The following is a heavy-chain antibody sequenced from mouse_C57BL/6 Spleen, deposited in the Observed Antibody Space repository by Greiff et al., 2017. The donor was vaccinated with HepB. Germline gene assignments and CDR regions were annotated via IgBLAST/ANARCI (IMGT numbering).Heavy chain of an antibody. CDR2: IRLKSDNYAT. D-gene: IGHD1-1*01. V-gene: IGHV6-3*01. Sequence: EVQGVESGGGLVQPGGSMKLSCVASGFTFSNYWMNWVRQSPEKGLEWVAQIRLKSDNYATHYAESVKGRFTISRDDSKSSVYLQMNNLRAEDTGIYYCTGYYYGSSYGWFAYWGQGTLVTVSA. CDR1: GFTFSNYW. J-gene: IGHJ3*01. CDR3: TGYYYGSSYGWFAY.